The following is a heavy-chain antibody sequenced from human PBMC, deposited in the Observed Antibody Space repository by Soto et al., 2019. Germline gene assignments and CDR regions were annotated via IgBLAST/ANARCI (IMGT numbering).Heavy chain of an antibody. CDR2: ISYDGSNK. CDR1: GFTFSSYG. D-gene: IGHD6-13*01. Sequence: QVQLVESGGGVVQPGRSLRPSCAASGFTFSSYGMHWVRQAPGKGLEWVAVISYDGSNKYYADSVKGRFTISRDNSKNTLYLQMNSLRAEDTAVYYCAKDRRRSSSLVDYWGQGTLVTVSS. CDR3: AKDRRRSSSLVDY. J-gene: IGHJ4*02. V-gene: IGHV3-30*18.